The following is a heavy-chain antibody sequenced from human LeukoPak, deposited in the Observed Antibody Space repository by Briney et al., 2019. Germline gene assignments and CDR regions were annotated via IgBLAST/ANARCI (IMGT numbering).Heavy chain of an antibody. Sequence: ASVRVSCKVSGYTVTELSMHWVRQAPGQGLEWMGWMNPNSGNTGYAQKFQGRVTMTRNTSISTAYMELSSLRSEDTAVYYCAREGTTGDFDYWGQGTLVTVSS. CDR2: MNPNSGNT. CDR1: GYTVTELS. CDR3: AREGTTGDFDY. J-gene: IGHJ4*02. V-gene: IGHV1-8*01. D-gene: IGHD4-17*01.